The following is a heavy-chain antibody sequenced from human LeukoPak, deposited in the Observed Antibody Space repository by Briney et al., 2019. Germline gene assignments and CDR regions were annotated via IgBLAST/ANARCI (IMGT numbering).Heavy chain of an antibody. CDR1: GFTFSSYA. CDR3: ARKMATTLQDAFDI. D-gene: IGHD5-24*01. J-gene: IGHJ3*02. CDR2: ISYDGSNK. Sequence: GGSLRLSCAASGFTFSSYAMHWVRQAPGKGLEWVAVISYDGSNKYYADSVKGRFTISRDNSKNTLYLQMNSLRAEDTAVYYCARKMATTLQDAFDIWGQGTMVTVSS. V-gene: IGHV3-30-3*01.